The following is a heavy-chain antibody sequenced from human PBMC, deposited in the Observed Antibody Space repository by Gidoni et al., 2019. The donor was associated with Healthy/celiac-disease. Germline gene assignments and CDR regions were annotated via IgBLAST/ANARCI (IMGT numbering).Heavy chain of an antibody. D-gene: IGHD6-13*01. CDR1: GGSISSGDYY. V-gene: IGHV4-30-4*01. Sequence: QVQLQESGPGLVKPSQTLSLTCPVSGGSISSGDYYWSWIRQSPGKGLEWIGYIYYSGSTYYNPSLKGRDTISVDTSKNQFSLKLSSVAAADTAVYYCARDFAAAGNDYWGQGTLVTVSS. CDR3: ARDFAAAGNDY. J-gene: IGHJ4*02. CDR2: IYYSGST.